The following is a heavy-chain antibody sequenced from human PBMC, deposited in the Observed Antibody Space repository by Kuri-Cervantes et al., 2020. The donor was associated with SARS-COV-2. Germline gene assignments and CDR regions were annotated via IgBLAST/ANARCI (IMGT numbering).Heavy chain of an antibody. CDR2: INHSGNT. J-gene: IGHJ4*02. V-gene: IGHV4-34*01. D-gene: IGHD3-3*01. CDR1: GGSFSDYY. Sequence: SEPLSLTCAVYGGSFSDYYWSWVRQPPGKGLEWIGEINHSGNTNYDPSLKSRVTISVDTSKNQFSLKLSSVTAADTAVYYCARDQGLLEWSPHFDYWGQGTLVTVLL. CDR3: ARDQGLLEWSPHFDY.